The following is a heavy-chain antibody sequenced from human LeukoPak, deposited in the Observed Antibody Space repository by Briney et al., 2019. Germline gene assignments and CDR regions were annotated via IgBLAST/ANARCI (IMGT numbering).Heavy chain of an antibody. Sequence: GGSLRLSCAASGFTFSSYAMSWVCQAPGKGLEWVSAISGSGGSTYYADSVKGRFTISRDNSKNTLYLQMNSLRAEDTAVYYCANGESSGSFDYWGQGTLVTVSS. D-gene: IGHD3-22*01. CDR1: GFTFSSYA. V-gene: IGHV3-23*01. J-gene: IGHJ4*02. CDR3: ANGESSGSFDY. CDR2: ISGSGGST.